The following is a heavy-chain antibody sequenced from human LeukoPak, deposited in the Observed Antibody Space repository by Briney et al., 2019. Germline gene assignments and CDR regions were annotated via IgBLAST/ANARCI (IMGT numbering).Heavy chain of an antibody. J-gene: IGHJ4*02. V-gene: IGHV3-74*03. CDR1: GFTFSGHW. Sequence: SGGSLRLSCGASGFTFSGHWIHWVRQAPGMGLVWVSRINEDGTDSMYAESVKGRFTISRGNAKNTVYLQMNSLRAEDTAVYYCVRDETLWTLDWWGQGTLVSVSS. D-gene: IGHD1-1*01. CDR2: INEDGTDS. CDR3: VRDETLWTLDW.